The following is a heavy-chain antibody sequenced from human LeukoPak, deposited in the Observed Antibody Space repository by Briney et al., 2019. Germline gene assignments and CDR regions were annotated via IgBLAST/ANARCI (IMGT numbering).Heavy chain of an antibody. Sequence: QPGGSLRLSCAASGFTFSSYAMSWVRQAPGKGLERVSAISGSGGSTYYADSVKGRFTISRDNSKNTLYLQMNSLRAEDTAVYYCAKAPYYDILTGYHLDYWGQGTLVSVSS. V-gene: IGHV3-23*01. D-gene: IGHD3-9*01. CDR3: AKAPYYDILTGYHLDY. J-gene: IGHJ4*02. CDR1: GFTFSSYA. CDR2: ISGSGGST.